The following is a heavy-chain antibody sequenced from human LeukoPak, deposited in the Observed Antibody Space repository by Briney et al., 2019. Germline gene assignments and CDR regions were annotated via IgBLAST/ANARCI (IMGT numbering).Heavy chain of an antibody. D-gene: IGHD4-17*01. V-gene: IGHV3-53*04. Sequence: GGSLRLSCAASGFTVSSNYMSWVRQAPGKGLEWVSVIYSGGSTYYADSVKGRFTISRHNSENTLYLQMNSLRAEDTAVYYCARGMTNPFDYWGQGTLVTVSS. CDR3: ARGMTNPFDY. CDR1: GFTVSSNY. CDR2: IYSGGST. J-gene: IGHJ4*02.